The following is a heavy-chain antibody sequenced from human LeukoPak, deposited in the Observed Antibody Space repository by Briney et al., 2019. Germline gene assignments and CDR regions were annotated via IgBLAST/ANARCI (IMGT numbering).Heavy chain of an antibody. D-gene: IGHD1-26*01. J-gene: IGHJ3*02. CDR3: AKALQTVGATGGDAFDI. Sequence: GGSLRLSCAASGFTFDDYAMHWVRQAPGKGLEWVSGISWNSGSIGYADSVKGRFTISRDNAKNSLYLQMNSLRAEDTALYYCAKALQTVGATGGDAFDIWGQGTMVTVSS. V-gene: IGHV3-9*01. CDR2: ISWNSGSI. CDR1: GFTFDDYA.